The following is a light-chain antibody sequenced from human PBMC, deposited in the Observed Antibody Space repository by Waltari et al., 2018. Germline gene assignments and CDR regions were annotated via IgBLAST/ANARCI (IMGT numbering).Light chain of an antibody. V-gene: IGKV3-20*01. Sequence: IVLTQSPGTLSLSPGERATLSCRASQRVSRTLAWYQQKPGQAPRLLIYDASSRATGIPDRFSGSGSVTDFSLTSSRLEPEDFAVYYCQKYGTLPATFGQGTKVEIK. J-gene: IGKJ1*01. CDR3: QKYGTLPAT. CDR1: QRVSRT. CDR2: DAS.